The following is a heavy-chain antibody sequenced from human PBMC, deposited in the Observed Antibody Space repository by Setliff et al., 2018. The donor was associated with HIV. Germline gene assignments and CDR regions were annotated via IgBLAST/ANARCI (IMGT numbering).Heavy chain of an antibody. Sequence: PSETLSLTCTVSGGSISSGGYYWSWFRQHPGKGLEWIGYIYYSGSTDYNPSLKSRVTITVDPSKNQFSLKMNSVTAADTAVYYCARASYSYDSTGYLYWGQGTLVTVSS. D-gene: IGHD3-22*01. CDR3: ARASYSYDSTGYLY. CDR2: IYYSGST. CDR1: GGSISSGGYY. J-gene: IGHJ4*02. V-gene: IGHV4-31*03.